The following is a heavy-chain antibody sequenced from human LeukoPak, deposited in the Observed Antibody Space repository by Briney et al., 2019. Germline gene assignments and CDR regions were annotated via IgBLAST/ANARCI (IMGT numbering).Heavy chain of an antibody. Sequence: SETLSLTCTVSGGSISSYYWSWIRQPPGKGLEWIGEINHSGSTNYSTSLKSRVTISVDTSKNQFSLKLSSVTAADTAVYYCARETMVRGVLYYYYMDVWGKGSTVTVSS. V-gene: IGHV4-34*01. D-gene: IGHD3-10*01. CDR2: INHSGST. J-gene: IGHJ6*03. CDR1: GGSISSYY. CDR3: ARETMVRGVLYYYYMDV.